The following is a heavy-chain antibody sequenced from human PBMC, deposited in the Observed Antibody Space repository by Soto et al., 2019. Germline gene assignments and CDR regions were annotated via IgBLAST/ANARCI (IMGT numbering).Heavy chain of an antibody. D-gene: IGHD3-16*01. J-gene: IGHJ4*02. CDR1: GFTVCNNY. V-gene: IGHV3-66*01. Sequence: EEQLVESGGDLVQPGGSLRLSCAASGFTVCNNYMSWVRQAPGKGLEWVSLIYSGGSTYYADSVKGRFTISRDSSKNTLYLQMNSLRAEDTAMYYCAAYSHKGYWGQGTLVTVSS. CDR2: IYSGGST. CDR3: AAYSHKGY.